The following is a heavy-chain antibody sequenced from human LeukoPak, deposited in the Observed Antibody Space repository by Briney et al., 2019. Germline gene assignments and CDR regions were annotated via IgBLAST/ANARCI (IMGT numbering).Heavy chain of an antibody. CDR3: ARGPVLRYFDWTLPPNWFDP. Sequence: ASVKVSCKAAGGIVSSYAISWVRQAPGQGLEWMGGIIPIFGTANYAQKFQGRVTITADESTRTAYMELSSLRSEDTAVYYCARGPVLRYFDWTLPPNWFDPWGQGTLVTVSS. J-gene: IGHJ5*02. D-gene: IGHD3-9*01. V-gene: IGHV1-69*13. CDR2: IIPIFGTA. CDR1: GGIVSSYA.